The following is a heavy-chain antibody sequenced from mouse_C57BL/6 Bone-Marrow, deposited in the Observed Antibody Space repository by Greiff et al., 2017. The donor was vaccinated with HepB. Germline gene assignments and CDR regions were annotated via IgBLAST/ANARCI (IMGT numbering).Heavy chain of an antibody. CDR2: IDPSDSET. V-gene: IGHV1-52*01. CDR1: GYTFTSYW. D-gene: IGHD4-1*01. J-gene: IGHJ1*03. Sequence: QVQLKQPGAELVRPGSSVKLSCKASGYTFTSYWMHWVKQRPIQGLEWIGNIDPSDSETHYNQKFKDKATLTVDKSSSTAYMHLSSLTSEDSAVYYCAREDWDWYFDVWGTGTTVTVSS. CDR3: AREDWDWYFDV.